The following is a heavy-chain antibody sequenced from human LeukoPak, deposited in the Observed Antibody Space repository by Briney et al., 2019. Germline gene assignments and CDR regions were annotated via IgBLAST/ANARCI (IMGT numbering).Heavy chain of an antibody. CDR3: AKGREGEYYYDSSEN. J-gene: IGHJ4*02. V-gene: IGHV3-9*01. CDR2: ISWNSGSI. CDR1: GFTFDDYA. D-gene: IGHD3-22*01. Sequence: PGGSLRLSRAASGFTFDDYAMHWVRQAPGKGLEWVSGISWNSGSIGYADSVKGRFTISRDNAKNSLYLQMNSLRAEDTALYYCAKGREGEYYYDSSENWGQGTLVTVSS.